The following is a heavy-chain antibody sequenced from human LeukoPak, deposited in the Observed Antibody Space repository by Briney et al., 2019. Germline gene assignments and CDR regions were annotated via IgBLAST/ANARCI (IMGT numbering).Heavy chain of an antibody. Sequence: PSETLSLTCTVSGGSISSYYWSWIRQPPGKGLEWIGEINHSGSTNYNPSLKSRVTISVDTSKNQFSLKLSSVTAADTAVYYCARGWGSAPYYFDYWGQGTLVTVSS. CDR1: GGSISSYY. D-gene: IGHD3-16*01. CDR2: INHSGST. CDR3: ARGWGSAPYYFDY. J-gene: IGHJ4*02. V-gene: IGHV4-34*01.